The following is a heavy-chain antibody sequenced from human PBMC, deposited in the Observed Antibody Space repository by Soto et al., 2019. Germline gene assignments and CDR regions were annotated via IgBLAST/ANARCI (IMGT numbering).Heavy chain of an antibody. J-gene: IGHJ4*02. CDR1: GFTFSNYW. V-gene: IGHV3-74*01. CDR3: ASHVSQWRENNFDY. Sequence: EVQLVESGGGLVQPGGSLRRSCAASGFTFSNYWIHWVRQAPGEGLVWVSRIKSDGSSTSDADSVRGRFTISRDNAKNTVYLQMTSLRAEDTAVYYCASHVSQWRENNFDYWGQGILVTVSS. CDR2: IKSDGSST. D-gene: IGHD6-19*01.